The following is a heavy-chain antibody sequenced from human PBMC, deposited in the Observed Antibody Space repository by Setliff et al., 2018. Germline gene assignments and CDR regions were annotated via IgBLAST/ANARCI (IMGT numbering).Heavy chain of an antibody. CDR1: GFTFSNAW. D-gene: IGHD3-10*01. J-gene: IGHJ4*02. V-gene: IGHV3-15*01. Sequence: PRESLKISCAASGFTFSNAWMSWVRQAPGKGLEWVGRIKSKTDGGTTDYAAPVKGRFTISRDDSKNTLYLQMNSLKTEDTAVYYCTTDYAPVSGRWGQGALVTVSS. CDR3: TTDYAPVSGR. CDR2: IKSKTDGGTT.